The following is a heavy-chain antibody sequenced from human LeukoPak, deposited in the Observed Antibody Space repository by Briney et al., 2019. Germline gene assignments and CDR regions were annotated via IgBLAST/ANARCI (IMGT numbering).Heavy chain of an antibody. V-gene: IGHV3-30*02. CDR3: AKAYGGGKFVPTKPLDY. CDR1: GFTFSSYG. J-gene: IGHJ4*02. CDR2: IRYDGSNK. Sequence: GSLRLSCAASGFTFSSYGMHWVRQAPGKGLEWVAFIRYDGSNKYYADSVKGRFTISRDNSKNTLYLQMNSLRAEDTAVYYCAKAYGGGKFVPTKPLDYWGQGTLVTASS. D-gene: IGHD4-23*01.